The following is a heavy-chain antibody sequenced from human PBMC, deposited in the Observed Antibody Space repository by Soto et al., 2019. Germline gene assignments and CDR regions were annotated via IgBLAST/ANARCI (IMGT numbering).Heavy chain of an antibody. Sequence: PGGSLRLSCAASGFTFSSYAMHWVRQAPGKGLEWVAVISYDGSNKYYADSVKGRFTISRDNSKNTLYLQMNSLRAEDTAVYYCARDLYDFWSGYYRGEYYYYYGMDVWGQGTTVTVSS. CDR3: ARDLYDFWSGYYRGEYYYYYGMDV. V-gene: IGHV3-30-3*01. D-gene: IGHD3-3*01. CDR1: GFTFSSYA. CDR2: ISYDGSNK. J-gene: IGHJ6*02.